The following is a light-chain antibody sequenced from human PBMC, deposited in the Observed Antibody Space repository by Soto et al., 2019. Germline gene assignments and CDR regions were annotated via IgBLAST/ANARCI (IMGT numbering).Light chain of an antibody. CDR3: QQYNSYSRNT. J-gene: IGKJ2*01. V-gene: IGKV1-5*03. CDR1: QSISSW. Sequence: DIQMTQSPATLSASVGDRVTITCRASQSISSWLAWYQQKPGKAPKLLIYKASSLESGSPSRFSGSGSGTEFTLTISSLQPDDFASYYCQQYNSYSRNTFGQGTKLEIK. CDR2: KAS.